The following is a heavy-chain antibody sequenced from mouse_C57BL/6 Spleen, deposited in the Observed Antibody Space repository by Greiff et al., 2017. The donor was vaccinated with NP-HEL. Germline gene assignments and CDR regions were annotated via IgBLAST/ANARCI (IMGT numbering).Heavy chain of an antibody. CDR2: ISDGGSYT. CDR3: ARVSPTSYAMDY. Sequence: EVQGVESGGGLVKPGGSLKLSCAASGFTFSSYAMSWVRQTPEKRLEWVATISDGGSYTYYPDNVKGRFTISRDNAKNNLYLQMSHLKSEDTAMYYCARVSPTSYAMDYWGQGTSVTVSS. J-gene: IGHJ4*01. CDR1: GFTFSSYA. D-gene: IGHD5-5*01. V-gene: IGHV5-4*01.